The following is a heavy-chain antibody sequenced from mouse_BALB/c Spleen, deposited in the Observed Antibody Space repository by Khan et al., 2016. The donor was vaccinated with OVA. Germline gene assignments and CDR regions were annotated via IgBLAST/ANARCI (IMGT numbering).Heavy chain of an antibody. CDR2: IGPGSSNT. J-gene: IGHJ4*01. Sequence: DLVKPGTSVKLSCKASGYTFTSYWINWIKQRPGQGLEWIGRIGPGSSNTYYNEMFKGKAALTVDTSSSIAYIQLSSLSSEDSAVYFSAREDYYGRGCYAMDYWGQGTSVTVSS. CDR1: GYTFTSYW. D-gene: IGHD1-1*01. CDR3: AREDYYGRGCYAMDY. V-gene: IGHV1S41*01.